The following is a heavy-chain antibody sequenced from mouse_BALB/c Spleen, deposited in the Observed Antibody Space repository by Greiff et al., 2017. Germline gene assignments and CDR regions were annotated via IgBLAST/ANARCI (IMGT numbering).Heavy chain of an antibody. CDR3: TVDYDYAMDD. D-gene: IGHD2-4*01. V-gene: IGHV1S22*01. J-gene: IGHJ4*01. CDR2: IYPGSGST. CDR1: GYTFTSYW. Sequence: LQQPGSELVRPGASVKLSCKASGYTFTSYWMHWVKQRHGQGLEWIGNIYPGSGSTNYDEKFKSKGTLTVDTSSSTAYMHLSSLTSEDSAVYYCTVDYDYAMDDGGEGTSVTVSA.